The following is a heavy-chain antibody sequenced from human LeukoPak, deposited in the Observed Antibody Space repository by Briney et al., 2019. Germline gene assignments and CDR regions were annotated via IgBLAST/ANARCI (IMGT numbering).Heavy chain of an antibody. CDR1: GGSISSGGYY. D-gene: IGHD5-12*01. J-gene: IGHJ4*02. CDR2: IYHSGST. Sequence: ASETLSLTCTVSGGSISSGGYYWRWIRQPPGKGLEWIGYIYHSGSTYYNPSLKSRVTISVDRSKNQFSLKLSSVTAADTAVYYCARARGEVAIDYWGQGNLVTVSS. CDR3: ARARGEVAIDY. V-gene: IGHV4-30-2*01.